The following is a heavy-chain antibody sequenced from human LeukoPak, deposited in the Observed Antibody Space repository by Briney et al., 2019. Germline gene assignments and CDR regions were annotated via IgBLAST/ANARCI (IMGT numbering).Heavy chain of an antibody. CDR3: ARDPITPFFVEGVVAATPYFDY. V-gene: IGHV1-69*05. CDR2: IIPIFGTA. J-gene: IGHJ4*02. Sequence: GASVKVSCKAPGGTFSSYATSWVRQAPGQGLEWMGGIIPIFGTANYAQKFQGRVTITTDESTSTAYMELSSLRSEDTAVYYCARDPITPFFVEGVVAATPYFDYWGQGTLVTVSS. CDR1: GGTFSSYA. D-gene: IGHD2-15*01.